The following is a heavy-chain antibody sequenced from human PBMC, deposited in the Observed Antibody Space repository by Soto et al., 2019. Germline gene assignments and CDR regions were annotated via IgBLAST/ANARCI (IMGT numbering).Heavy chain of an antibody. CDR1: GFTFSSYG. J-gene: IGHJ4*02. D-gene: IGHD3-16*01. V-gene: IGHV3-30*18. CDR2: ISYDGGNK. Sequence: PGGSLRLSCAASGFTFSSYGMHWVRQAPGKGLEWVAVISYDGGNKYYADSVKGRFTISRDNSKNTLYLQMNGLRAEDTAVYYCAKDRSTFIFDYWGQGTLVTVSS. CDR3: AKDRSTFIFDY.